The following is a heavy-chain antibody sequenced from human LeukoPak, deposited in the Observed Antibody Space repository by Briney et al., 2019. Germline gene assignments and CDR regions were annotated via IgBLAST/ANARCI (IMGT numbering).Heavy chain of an antibody. Sequence: GGSLRLSCAASGLTFSRSWMNWVRQAPGKGLEWVANIKQDGSEKYYVDSVKGRFTISRDNAKNSLYLQMNSLRAEDTAVYYCARYYYDSSGYYYDYYYGMDVWGQGTTVTVSS. V-gene: IGHV3-7*04. D-gene: IGHD3-22*01. CDR1: GLTFSRSW. CDR3: ARYYYDSSGYYYDYYYGMDV. CDR2: IKQDGSEK. J-gene: IGHJ6*02.